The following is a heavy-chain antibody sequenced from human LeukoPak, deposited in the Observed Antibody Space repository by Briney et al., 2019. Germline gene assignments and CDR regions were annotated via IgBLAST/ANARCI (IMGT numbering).Heavy chain of an antibody. CDR1: GYTFTGYY. D-gene: IGHD6-13*01. V-gene: IGHV1-2*04. Sequence: ASVKVSCKASGYTFTGYYMHWVRQAPGQGLEWMGWINPNSGGTNYAQKFQGWVTMTRDTSISTAYMELSRLRSDDTAVYYCARAPRSGIAAASSIWFDPWGQGTLVTVSS. J-gene: IGHJ5*02. CDR2: INPNSGGT. CDR3: ARAPRSGIAAASSIWFDP.